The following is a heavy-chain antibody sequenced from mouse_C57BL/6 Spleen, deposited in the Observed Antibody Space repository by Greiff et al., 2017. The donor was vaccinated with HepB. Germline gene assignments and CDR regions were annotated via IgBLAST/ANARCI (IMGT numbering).Heavy chain of an antibody. J-gene: IGHJ2*01. CDR1: GYAFSSYW. Sequence: VQLQESGAELVKPGASVKISCKASGYAFSSYWMNWVKQRPGKGLEWIGQIYPGDGDTNYNGKFKGKATLTADKSSSTAYMQRSSLTSEDSAVYCCAREEGYGSPFDYWGQGTTLTVAS. CDR3: AREEGYGSPFDY. D-gene: IGHD2-2*01. V-gene: IGHV1-80*01. CDR2: IYPGDGDT.